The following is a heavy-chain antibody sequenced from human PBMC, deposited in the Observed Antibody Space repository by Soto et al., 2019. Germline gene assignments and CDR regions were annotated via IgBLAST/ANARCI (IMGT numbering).Heavy chain of an antibody. J-gene: IGHJ4*02. Sequence: PSETLSLTCTVSGGSISSGDYYWSWIRQPPGKGLEWIGYIYYSGSTYYNPSLKSRVTISVDTSKNQFSLKLSSVTAADTAVYYCARRYYDFWSGYSDDWGQGTLVTVSS. CDR3: ARRYYDFWSGYSDD. CDR1: GGSISSGDYY. CDR2: IYYSGST. V-gene: IGHV4-30-4*01. D-gene: IGHD3-3*01.